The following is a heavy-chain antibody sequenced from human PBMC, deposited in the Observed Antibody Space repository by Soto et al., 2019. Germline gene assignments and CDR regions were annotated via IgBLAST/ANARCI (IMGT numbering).Heavy chain of an antibody. CDR3: ARDLKGIAAAGSLYYYGMDV. CDR2: IYTSGST. D-gene: IGHD6-13*01. Sequence: SETLSLTCTVSGGSISSYYWSWIRQPAGKGLEWIGRIYTSGSTNYNPSLKSRVTMSVDTSKNQFSLRLSSVTAADTAVYYCARDLKGIAAAGSLYYYGMDVWGQGTTVTVSS. CDR1: GGSISSYY. J-gene: IGHJ6*02. V-gene: IGHV4-4*07.